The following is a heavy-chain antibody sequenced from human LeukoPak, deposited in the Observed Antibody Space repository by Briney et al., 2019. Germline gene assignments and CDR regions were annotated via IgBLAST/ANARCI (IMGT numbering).Heavy chain of an antibody. V-gene: IGHV3-30*03. J-gene: IGHJ5*02. CDR1: GFTFSTYG. Sequence: GRSLRLSCAASGFTFSTYGMHWVRQAPGKGLEWVAVISYHGINKYYADSVKGRFTISRDNANNSLDLQMHSLRAEDTAVYYCASDPHSAAANWFDPWGQGTLVTVSS. D-gene: IGHD6-13*01. CDR2: ISYHGINK. CDR3: ASDPHSAAANWFDP.